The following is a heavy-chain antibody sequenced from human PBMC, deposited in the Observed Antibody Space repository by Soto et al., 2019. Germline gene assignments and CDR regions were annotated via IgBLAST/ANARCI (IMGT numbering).Heavy chain of an antibody. CDR1: GGTFSSYA. Sequence: GASVKVSCKASGGTFSSYAISWVRQAPGQGLEWMGWINPNSGGTKYAQKFQGRVTVTRDTSISTAYMELSRLRSDDTAVYYCARDRVVATIRGMDVWGQGTTVTVSS. CDR2: INPNSGGT. V-gene: IGHV1-2*02. J-gene: IGHJ6*02. CDR3: ARDRVVATIRGMDV. D-gene: IGHD5-12*01.